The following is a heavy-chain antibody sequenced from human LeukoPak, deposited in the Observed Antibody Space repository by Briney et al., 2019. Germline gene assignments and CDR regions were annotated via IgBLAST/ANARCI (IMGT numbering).Heavy chain of an antibody. J-gene: IGHJ5*02. CDR2: INPNSGGT. CDR1: GYTFIGYY. D-gene: IGHD5-12*01. V-gene: IGHV1-2*02. Sequence: ASVKVSCKASGYTFIGYYMHWVRQAPGQGLEWMGWINPNSGGTNYAQKFQGRVTMTRDTSISTAYMELSRLRSDDTAVYYCARAGGVATISKNWFDPWGQGTLVTVSS. CDR3: ARAGGVATISKNWFDP.